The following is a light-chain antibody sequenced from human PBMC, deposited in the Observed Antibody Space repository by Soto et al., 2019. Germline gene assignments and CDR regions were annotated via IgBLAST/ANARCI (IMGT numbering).Light chain of an antibody. CDR2: KAS. CDR3: QQYNHYPLT. Sequence: DIQMTQSPSTLSASIGDRVTITCRASQGISTWLAWHQQKPGEAPKVLIYKASNLESGVPSRFRGSGSGTEFTLSISSLQPEDFATYSCQQYNHYPLTFGGGTRLEIK. V-gene: IGKV1-5*03. CDR1: QGISTW. J-gene: IGKJ4*01.